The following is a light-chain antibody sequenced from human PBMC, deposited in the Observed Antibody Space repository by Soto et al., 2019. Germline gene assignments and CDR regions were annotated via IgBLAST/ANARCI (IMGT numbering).Light chain of an antibody. J-gene: IGKJ1*01. V-gene: IGKV3-20*01. CDR2: GAS. Sequence: EKVLTQSPATLSVSPGERATLSCRASHSISSSLAWYQQKPGQGPRLLIYGASSRATGTPDRFSGSGSGTDFTLTISRLEPEDFAVYYCQQYGSSGTFGQGTKVDIK. CDR3: QQYGSSGT. CDR1: HSISSS.